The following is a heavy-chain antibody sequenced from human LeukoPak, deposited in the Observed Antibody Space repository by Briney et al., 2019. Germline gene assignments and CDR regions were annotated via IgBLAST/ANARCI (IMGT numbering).Heavy chain of an antibody. D-gene: IGHD3-10*01. J-gene: IGHJ4*02. Sequence: PGGSLRLSCVASGFTFSSYSMNWVRQAPGKGLELVSSISSSSSYIYYADSVEGRFTISRDNAKNSLYLQMNSLRAEDTAVYYCARVLSAAGFDFNYWGQGTLVTVSS. CDR3: ARVLSAAGFDFNY. V-gene: IGHV3-21*01. CDR2: ISSSSSYI. CDR1: GFTFSSYS.